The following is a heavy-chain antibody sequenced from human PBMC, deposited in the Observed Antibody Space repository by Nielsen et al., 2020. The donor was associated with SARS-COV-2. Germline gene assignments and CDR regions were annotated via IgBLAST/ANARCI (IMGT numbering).Heavy chain of an antibody. Sequence: GEPLKISCAASGFTFSSHAMHWVRQAPGKGLEWLTIVSYDGNEHYADSVKGRFTISRDNSKDTLFLQLNSLRPEDTGVYFCARETIDYTSSFVDYWGQGTLVTVSP. CDR1: GFTFSSHA. V-gene: IGHV3-30*04. CDR3: ARETIDYTSSFVDY. CDR2: VSYDGNE. J-gene: IGHJ4*02. D-gene: IGHD4-11*01.